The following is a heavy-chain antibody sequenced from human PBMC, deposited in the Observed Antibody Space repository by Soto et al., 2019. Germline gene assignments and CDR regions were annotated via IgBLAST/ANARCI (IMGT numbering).Heavy chain of an antibody. CDR2: IIPVFATA. Sequence: QVLLVQSGAEMKQPGSSVSVSCKASGDSFTNYAFTWVRQAPGQGPEWLGGIIPVFATAYYAQKFQGRVTITADESTNTAYMELSSLRSEDTAMYYCARGGSGYVWFNEFWGQGSLVTVSS. CDR1: GDSFTNYA. D-gene: IGHD3-22*01. J-gene: IGHJ4*02. V-gene: IGHV1-69*01. CDR3: ARGGSGYVWFNEF.